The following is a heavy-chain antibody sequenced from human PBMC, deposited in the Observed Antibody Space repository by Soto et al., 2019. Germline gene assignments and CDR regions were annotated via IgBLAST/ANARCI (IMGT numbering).Heavy chain of an antibody. CDR2: INHSGST. V-gene: IGHV4-39*07. Sequence: SETLSLTCTVSGGTINSTSYYWGWIRQPPGKGLEWIGSINHSGSTNYNPSLKSRVTISVDTSKNQFSLKLTSVTAADTAVYYCARDKITGLFDYWGQGTLVTVSS. J-gene: IGHJ4*02. CDR1: GGTINSTSYY. CDR3: ARDKITGLFDY. D-gene: IGHD2-8*02.